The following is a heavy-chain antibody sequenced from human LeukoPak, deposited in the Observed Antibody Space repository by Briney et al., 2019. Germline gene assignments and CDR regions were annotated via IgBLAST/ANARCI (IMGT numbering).Heavy chain of an antibody. Sequence: PGGSLRLSCAASGFTVSSNYMSWVRQAPGKGLEWVSVIYSGGSTYYADSVKGRFTISRDKSKNTLYLQMNSLRAEDTAVYYCATEIAVAGTGNWFDPWGQGTLVTVSS. CDR2: IYSGGST. CDR1: GFTVSSNY. D-gene: IGHD6-19*01. V-gene: IGHV3-53*01. J-gene: IGHJ5*02. CDR3: ATEIAVAGTGNWFDP.